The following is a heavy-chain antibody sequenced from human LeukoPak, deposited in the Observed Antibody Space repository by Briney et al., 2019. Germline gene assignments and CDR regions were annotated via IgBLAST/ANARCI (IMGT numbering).Heavy chain of an antibody. CDR2: FDPEDGET. Sequence: GASVKVSCKVSGYTLTELSMHWVRQAPGKGLEWMGGFDPEDGETIYAQKFQGRVTMTEDTSTDTAYMELSSLRSEDTTVYYCATAGGDGYNPFDYWGQGTLVTVSS. V-gene: IGHV1-24*01. D-gene: IGHD5-24*01. CDR3: ATAGGDGYNPFDY. CDR1: GYTLTELS. J-gene: IGHJ4*02.